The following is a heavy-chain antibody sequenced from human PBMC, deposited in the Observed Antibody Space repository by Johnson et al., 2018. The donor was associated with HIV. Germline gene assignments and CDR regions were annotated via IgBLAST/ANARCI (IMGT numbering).Heavy chain of an antibody. Sequence: VESGGGVVQPGRSLRLSCAASGFTFSSYPMHWVRQAPGKGLEWVAFISYDGSNKYYADYVKGRFTISRDNSKNTLYLQMESLRVEDTAIYYCAKAWELLGRRAALDIWGQGTMVTVSS. CDR2: ISYDGSNK. V-gene: IGHV3-30*04. CDR1: GFTFSSYP. D-gene: IGHD1-26*01. J-gene: IGHJ3*02. CDR3: AKAWELLGRRAALDI.